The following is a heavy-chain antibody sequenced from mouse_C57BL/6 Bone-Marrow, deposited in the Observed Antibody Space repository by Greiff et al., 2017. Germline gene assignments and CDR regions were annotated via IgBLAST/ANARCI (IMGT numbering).Heavy chain of an antibody. CDR3: AGRGDY. CDR1: GYAFSSSW. J-gene: IGHJ4*01. Sequence: QVQLQQSGPELVKPGASVKISCKASGYAFSSSWMNWVKQRPGKGLEWIGRIYPGDGDTNYNGKFKGTATLTADKSSSTAYMQLSSLTSEYSAVYFCAGRGDYWGQGTSVTVSS. CDR2: IYPGDGDT. V-gene: IGHV1-82*01.